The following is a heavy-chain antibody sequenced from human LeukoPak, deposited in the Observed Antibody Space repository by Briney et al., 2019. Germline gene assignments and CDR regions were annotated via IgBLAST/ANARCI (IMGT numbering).Heavy chain of an antibody. CDR2: IYYSGSS. CDR3: ARNRDGYDSFDY. J-gene: IGHJ4*02. CDR1: GGSINNGGYY. D-gene: IGHD5-24*01. Sequence: PSQTLSLTCTVSGGSINNGGYYWSWIRRHPGKGLEWIGYIYYSGSSYYNPSLRSRVTISVDTSKNHFSLKLSSVTAADTAVYYCARNRDGYDSFDYWGQGTLVTVPS. V-gene: IGHV4-31*03.